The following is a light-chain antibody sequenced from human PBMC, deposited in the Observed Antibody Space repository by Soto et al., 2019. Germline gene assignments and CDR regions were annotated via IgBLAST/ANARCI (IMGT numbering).Light chain of an antibody. CDR3: QSFDSSLGGLLI. CDR2: NNN. J-gene: IGLJ2*01. Sequence: QSVLTQPPSVSGAPGQRVTISCTGSSSNIGAGYDVHWYQQVPGTAPKLVIYNNNTRPSRVPDRFSGSKSDTSASLAITGLQAEDAADYYCQSFDSSLGGLLIFGGGTKLTVL. V-gene: IGLV1-40*01. CDR1: SSNIGAGYD.